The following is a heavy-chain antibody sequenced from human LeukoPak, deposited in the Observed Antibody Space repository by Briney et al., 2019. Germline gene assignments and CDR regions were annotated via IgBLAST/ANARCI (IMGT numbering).Heavy chain of an antibody. CDR2: INSDGSST. V-gene: IGHV3-74*01. Sequence: PGGSLRLSCAASGFTFSSYWMHWVRQAPGKGLVWVSRINSDGSSTSYADSVKGRFTISRDNAENSLYLQMNSLRAEDTAVYYCASSGRHCTSTSCQINYWGQGTLVTVSS. J-gene: IGHJ4*02. CDR3: ASSGRHCTSTSCQINY. D-gene: IGHD2-2*01. CDR1: GFTFSSYW.